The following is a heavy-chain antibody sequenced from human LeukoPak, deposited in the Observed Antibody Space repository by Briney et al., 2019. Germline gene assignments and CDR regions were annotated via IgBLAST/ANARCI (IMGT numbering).Heavy chain of an antibody. J-gene: IGHJ4*02. CDR3: ARSTYYYDSGDY. D-gene: IGHD3-22*01. V-gene: IGHV1-2*06. CDR2: INPNSGGT. CDR1: GYTFTGYY. Sequence: ASVKVSCKASGYTFTGYYMHWVRQAPGQGLEWMGRINPNSGGTNYAQKFQGRVTMTRDTSISTAYMELSRLRSDDTAVYYCARSTYYYDSGDYWGQGTLVTVSS.